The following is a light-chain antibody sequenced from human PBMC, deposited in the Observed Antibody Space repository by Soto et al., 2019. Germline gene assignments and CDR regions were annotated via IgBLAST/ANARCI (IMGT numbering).Light chain of an antibody. J-gene: IGLJ1*01. CDR2: DVT. V-gene: IGLV2-14*01. CDR1: SNDIGGYNF. Sequence: QSVLTQPASVAGSPGQSITIPCNGTSNDIGGYNFVSWFQQHPGKAPKLLICDVTRRPSGVSDRFSGSKSGNTASLTISGLQAEDEADYYCNSYSGGNTLYGFXSXXKVTVL. CDR3: NSYSGGNTLYG.